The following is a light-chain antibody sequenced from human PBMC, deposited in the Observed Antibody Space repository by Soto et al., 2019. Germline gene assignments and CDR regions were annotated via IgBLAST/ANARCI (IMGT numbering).Light chain of an antibody. CDR3: AAWYDSLSGVV. CDR1: SRNIGSNY. Sequence: QSVLTQPPSTSGTPGQRVSISCLGSSRNIGSNYVYWYQQFPGMAPKLLIYKNSQRPSGVPDRFSGSKSGTSASLAISGLRSEDEADYHCAAWYDSLSGVVFGGGTKLTVL. CDR2: KNS. V-gene: IGLV1-47*01. J-gene: IGLJ2*01.